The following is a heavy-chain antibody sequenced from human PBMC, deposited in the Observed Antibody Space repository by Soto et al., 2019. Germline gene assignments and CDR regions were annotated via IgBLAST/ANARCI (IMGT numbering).Heavy chain of an antibody. CDR2: IYYSGST. Sequence: PSETPSLTCTVSGGSISSYYWSWIRQPPGKGLEWIGYIYYSGSTNYNPSLKSRVTISVDTSKNQFSLKLSSVTAADTAVYYCARQGGGYELDYWGQGTLVTVSS. CDR1: GGSISSYY. D-gene: IGHD5-12*01. CDR3: ARQGGGYELDY. J-gene: IGHJ4*02. V-gene: IGHV4-59*01.